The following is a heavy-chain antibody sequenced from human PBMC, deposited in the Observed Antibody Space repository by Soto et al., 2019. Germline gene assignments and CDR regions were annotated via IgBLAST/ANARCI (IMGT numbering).Heavy chain of an antibody. D-gene: IGHD5-18*01. CDR2: IIPIFGTA. V-gene: IGHV1-69*13. J-gene: IGHJ5*02. CDR1: GYTFTSYY. CDR3: ARAEDTAMVRENWFDP. Sequence: ASVKVSCKASGYTFTSYYMHWVRQAPGQGLEWMGVIIPIFGTANFAQKFQGRVTITADASTITAYMELSSLRSEDTAVYYCARAEDTAMVRENWFDPWGQGTLVTVSS.